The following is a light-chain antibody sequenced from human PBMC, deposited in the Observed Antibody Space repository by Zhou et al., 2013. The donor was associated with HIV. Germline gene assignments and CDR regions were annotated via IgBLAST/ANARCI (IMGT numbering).Light chain of an antibody. CDR3: QQYVTSPLT. V-gene: IGKV1D-8*03. J-gene: IGKJ4*01. CDR1: QGISTY. Sequence: VIWMTQSPSLLSASTGDRVTISCRLSQGISTYLACYQQKPGKAPELLIYVASTLQSGVTSRFSGSGFGTDFTLTISRLEPEDFAVYYCQQYVTSPLTFGGGTTVEI. CDR2: VAS.